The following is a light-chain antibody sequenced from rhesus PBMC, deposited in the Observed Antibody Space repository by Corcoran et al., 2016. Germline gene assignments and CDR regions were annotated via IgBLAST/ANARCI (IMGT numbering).Light chain of an antibody. CDR3: LQHNSYPPT. J-gene: IGKJ1*01. CDR2: YAS. V-gene: IGKV1S16*01. CDR1: HGIRNH. Sequence: DIQMTQSPSSLSASVGDTVNITCRSSHGIRNHLAWSQEKPRKAPKPLIYYASTLESGVPSRFSGIGFGTDFTPTICSLKPEDFAIYFFLQHNSYPPTFGQATKVEIK.